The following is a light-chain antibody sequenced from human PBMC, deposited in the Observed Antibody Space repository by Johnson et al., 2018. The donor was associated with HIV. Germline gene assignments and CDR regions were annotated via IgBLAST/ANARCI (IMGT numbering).Light chain of an antibody. Sequence: QPVLTQPPSVSAAPGQKVTISCSGSRSNIGNNYVSWYQQLPGTAPKLLISNNSKRPSGIPDRFSGSKSGATATLGITGLQTGDEADYYCETWDTSLSAGVFGTGTKVTVL. V-gene: IGLV1-51*01. CDR1: RSNIGNNY. J-gene: IGLJ1*01. CDR3: ETWDTSLSAGV. CDR2: NNS.